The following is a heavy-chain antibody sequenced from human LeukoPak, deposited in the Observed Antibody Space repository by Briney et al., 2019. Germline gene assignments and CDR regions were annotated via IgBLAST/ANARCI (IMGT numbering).Heavy chain of an antibody. CDR2: INPNSGGT. Sequence: ASVKVSCKASGYTFTGYYMHWVRQAPGQGLEWMGWINPNSGGTNYAQKFQGRVTMTRDTSISTAYMELGRLKSDDTAVYYCARGGRVVVVAASCYWGQGTLVTVSS. D-gene: IGHD2-15*01. CDR1: GYTFTGYY. V-gene: IGHV1-2*02. CDR3: ARGGRVVVVAASCY. J-gene: IGHJ4*02.